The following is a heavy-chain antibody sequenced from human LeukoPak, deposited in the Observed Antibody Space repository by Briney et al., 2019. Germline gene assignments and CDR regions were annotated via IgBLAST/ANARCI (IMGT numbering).Heavy chain of an antibody. D-gene: IGHD6-19*01. Sequence: AGGSLRLSCTASGFTFNNYAMTWVRQAPGKGLEWVSSISGNGINAYYADSVKGRFTISRDNSRNTLYLQLNSLRAEDTALYYCARDPNFIAVAGLDNWGQGTLVTVSS. CDR2: ISGNGINA. J-gene: IGHJ4*02. CDR3: ARDPNFIAVAGLDN. CDR1: GFTFNNYA. V-gene: IGHV3-23*01.